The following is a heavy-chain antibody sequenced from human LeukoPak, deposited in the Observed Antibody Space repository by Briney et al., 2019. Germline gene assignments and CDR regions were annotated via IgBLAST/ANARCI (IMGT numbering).Heavy chain of an antibody. CDR1: GFTFSSYA. CDR3: GSGGSYYYYYYCMDV. V-gene: IGHV3-30*01. D-gene: IGHD2-15*01. CDR2: ISYDGSNK. J-gene: IGHJ6*03. Sequence: GGSLRLSCAASGFTFSSYAMHWVRQAPGKGLEWVAVISYDGSNKYYADSVKGRFTISRDNSKNTLYLQMNSLRAEDTAVYYCGSGGSYYYYYYCMDVWGKGTTVTVSS.